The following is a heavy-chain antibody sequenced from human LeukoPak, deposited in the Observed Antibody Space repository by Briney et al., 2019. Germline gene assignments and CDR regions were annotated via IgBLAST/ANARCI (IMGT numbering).Heavy chain of an antibody. V-gene: IGHV1-46*01. CDR3: ATGAAETFDVLTGYLAVFDY. CDR2: INPSGGST. Sequence: ASVKVSCKASGYTFTSYYMHWVRQAPGQGLEWMGIINPSGGSTSYAQKFQGRVTMTRDMSTSTVYMELSSLRSEDTAVYYCATGAAETFDVLTGYLAVFDYWGQGNLVTVSS. J-gene: IGHJ4*02. CDR1: GYTFTSYY. D-gene: IGHD3-9*01.